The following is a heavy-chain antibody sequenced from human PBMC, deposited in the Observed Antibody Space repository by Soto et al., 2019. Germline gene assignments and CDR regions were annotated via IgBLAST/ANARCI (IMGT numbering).Heavy chain of an antibody. J-gene: IGHJ4*02. D-gene: IGHD6-13*01. CDR1: GYTLTELS. CDR3: ATPALIAAAGTLPFDY. Sequence: QVQLVQSGAEVKKPGASVKVSCKVSGYTLTELSMHWVRQAPGKGLEWMGGFDPEDGETIYAQKFQGRVTMTEDTXTXTAYMELSSLRSEDTAVYYCATPALIAAAGTLPFDYWGQGTLVTVSS. CDR2: FDPEDGET. V-gene: IGHV1-24*01.